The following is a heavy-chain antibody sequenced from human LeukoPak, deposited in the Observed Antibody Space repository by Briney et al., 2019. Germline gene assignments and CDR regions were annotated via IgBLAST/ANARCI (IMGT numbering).Heavy chain of an antibody. CDR2: ISGSGGST. V-gene: IGHV3-23*01. Sequence: GGSLRLSCAASGFTFSSYAMSWVRQAPGKGLEWVSAISGSGGSTYYADSVKGRFTISRDNSKNTLYLQMNSLRDEDSAVYYCASLPMVRGVTVWGQGTLVTVSS. D-gene: IGHD3-10*01. CDR3: ASLPMVRGVTV. CDR1: GFTFSSYA. J-gene: IGHJ4*02.